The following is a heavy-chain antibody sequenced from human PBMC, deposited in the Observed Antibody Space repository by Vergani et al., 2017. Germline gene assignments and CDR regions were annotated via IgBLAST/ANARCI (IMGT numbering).Heavy chain of an antibody. Sequence: QVQLQESGPGLVKPSETLSLTCTVSGGSISSYYWSWIRQPPGKGLEWIGYIYHSGSPFYNPSLKSRFTISIDTSRSQFSLKLNSVTVADTAVYYCARSRPYCTSGSCPAIWGQGTLVTVSS. V-gene: IGHV4-4*09. J-gene: IGHJ4*02. CDR2: IYHSGSP. CDR1: GGSISSYY. CDR3: ARSRPYCTSGSCPAI. D-gene: IGHD2-15*01.